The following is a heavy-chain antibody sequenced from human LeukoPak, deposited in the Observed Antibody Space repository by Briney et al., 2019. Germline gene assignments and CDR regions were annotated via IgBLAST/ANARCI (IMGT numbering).Heavy chain of an antibody. Sequence: SETLSLTCTVSGGSISSGSYYWSWIRQPAGKGLEWIGRIYTSGSTNYNPSLKSRVTISVDTSKNQFSLKLSSVTAADTAVYYCARDPRYGSDAFDIWGQGTMVTVSS. J-gene: IGHJ3*02. CDR3: ARDPRYGSDAFDI. D-gene: IGHD6-13*01. CDR2: IYTSGST. CDR1: GGSISSGSYY. V-gene: IGHV4-61*02.